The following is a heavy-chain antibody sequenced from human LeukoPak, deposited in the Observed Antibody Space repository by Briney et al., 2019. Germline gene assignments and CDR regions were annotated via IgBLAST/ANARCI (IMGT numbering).Heavy chain of an antibody. CDR2: INHSGST. V-gene: IGHV4-34*01. CDR1: GGSFSGYY. D-gene: IGHD3-10*01. J-gene: IGHJ4*02. Sequence: PSETLSLTCVVYGGSFSGYYWSWIRQPPGKGLEWIGEINHSGSTNYNPSLKSRVTISVDTSKNQFSLKLSSVTAADTAVYYCARGVIRITMVRGVRSHFDYWGQGTLVTVSS. CDR3: ARGVIRITMVRGVRSHFDY.